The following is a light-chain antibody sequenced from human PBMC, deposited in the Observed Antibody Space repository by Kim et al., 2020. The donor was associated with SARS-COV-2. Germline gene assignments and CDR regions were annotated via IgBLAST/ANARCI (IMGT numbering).Light chain of an antibody. V-gene: IGLV3-1*01. CDR2: QDI. CDR3: QAWDSNTKV. Sequence: YELTQPPSVSVSPGQTASITCSGDKLGDKYACWYQQKPGQSPVLVIYQDIKRPSGIPERFSGSNSGNTATLTISGTQAMDEADYYCQAWDSNTKVFGGGTQLTVL. CDR1: KLGDKY. J-gene: IGLJ2*01.